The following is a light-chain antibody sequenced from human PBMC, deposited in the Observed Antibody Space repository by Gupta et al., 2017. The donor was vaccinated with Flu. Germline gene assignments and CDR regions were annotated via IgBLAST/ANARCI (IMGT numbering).Light chain of an antibody. CDR1: QSISSW. CDR3: QQYNSYLRT. CDR2: KAS. V-gene: IGKV1-5*03. Sequence: PATLSASVGDRVTITCRASQSISSWLAWYQQKPGKAPKLLIYKASSLESGVPSRFSGSGSGTEFTLTISSLQPDDFATYYCQQYNSYLRTFGQGTKVEIK. J-gene: IGKJ1*01.